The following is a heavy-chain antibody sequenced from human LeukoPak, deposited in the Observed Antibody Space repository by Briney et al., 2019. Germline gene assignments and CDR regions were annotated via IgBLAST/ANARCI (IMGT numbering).Heavy chain of an antibody. D-gene: IGHD1-26*01. CDR2: IDTSGNT. CDR3: ARPTDYYYYYMDV. CDR1: GGSISSYY. V-gene: IGHV4-4*07. J-gene: IGHJ6*03. Sequence: SETLSLTYTVSGGSISSYYWSWIRQPAGKGLEWIGRIDTSGNTNYKPSLKSRVTMSVDTSKNQFSLKLSSVTAADTAVYYCARPTDYYYYYMDVWGKGTTVTVSS.